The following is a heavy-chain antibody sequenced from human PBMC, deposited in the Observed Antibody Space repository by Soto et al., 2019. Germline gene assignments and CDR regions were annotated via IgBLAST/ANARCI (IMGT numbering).Heavy chain of an antibody. Sequence: QLQLQESGPGLVKPSETLSLICTVSGASITDYYWSWIRQSPGKGLEWIGYISYSGSTNYRPSLKSRVAMSVDTSRNQRSLNLSSGTAAYSAVYYCASDRYSGMGTALFYYNGMDVWGQGTTVPVSS. D-gene: IGHD3-10*01. CDR1: GASITDYY. CDR3: ASDRYSGMGTALFYYNGMDV. J-gene: IGHJ6*02. CDR2: ISYSGST. V-gene: IGHV4-59*01.